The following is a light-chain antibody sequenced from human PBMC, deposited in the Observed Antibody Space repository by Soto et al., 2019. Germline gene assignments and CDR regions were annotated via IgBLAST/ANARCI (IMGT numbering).Light chain of an antibody. CDR2: GVS. Sequence: EIVLTQSPGTLSLSPGERATLSCRASQSVSSTFLAWYQQKPGQAPRLLIFGVSNRATGIPDRFSGSGSGTDFTLTISRLEPEDFAVYYCQQREHWPPITFGQGTRLEIK. CDR3: QQREHWPPIT. V-gene: IGKV3D-20*02. J-gene: IGKJ5*01. CDR1: QSVSSTF.